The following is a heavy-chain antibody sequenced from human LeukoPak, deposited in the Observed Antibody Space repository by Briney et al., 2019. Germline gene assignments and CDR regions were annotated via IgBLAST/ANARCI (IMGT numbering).Heavy chain of an antibody. D-gene: IGHD1-1*01. J-gene: IGHJ4*02. CDR3: ASEYTY. Sequence: GGSLRLSCAASGFTFSSYGMHWVRQAPGKGLEWVSYITSSSGTIYYADSVKGRFTISRDNAKNSLYLQMNSLRAEDTAVYYCASEYTYWGQGTLVTVSS. V-gene: IGHV3-48*01. CDR1: GFTFSSYG. CDR2: ITSSSGTI.